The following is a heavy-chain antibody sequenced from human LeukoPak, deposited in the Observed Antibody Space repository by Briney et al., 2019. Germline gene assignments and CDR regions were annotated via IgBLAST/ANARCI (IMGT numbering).Heavy chain of an antibody. V-gene: IGHV1-69*04. J-gene: IGHJ6*02. CDR2: IIAILGIA. Sequence: AASVKVSCKASGGTFSSYAISWVRQAPGQGLEWMGRIIAILGIANYAQKFQGRVTITADKSTSTAYMELSSLRSEDTAVYYCARDLPYCSGGSCYRSPYGMDVWGQGTTVTVSS. CDR1: GGTFSSYA. D-gene: IGHD2-15*01. CDR3: ARDLPYCSGGSCYRSPYGMDV.